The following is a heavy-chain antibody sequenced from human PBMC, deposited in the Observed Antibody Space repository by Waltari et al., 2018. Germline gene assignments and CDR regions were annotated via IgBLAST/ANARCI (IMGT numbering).Heavy chain of an antibody. CDR3: ARDSRGNVAAAGDYYYYSRDV. Sequence: EVQLVASGGGLVQPGGSLRLSCAASGFTFSSYWMSWVRKAPGKGLAWGANIKQDGREKDSGDSVKGRFTITRDNAKTSLSLQMNSPMAEDTAVDYCARDSRGNVAAAGDYYYYSRDVWGKGTTVTVSS. CDR2: IKQDGREK. CDR1: GFTFSSYW. V-gene: IGHV3-7*01. J-gene: IGHJ6*03. D-gene: IGHD6-13*01.